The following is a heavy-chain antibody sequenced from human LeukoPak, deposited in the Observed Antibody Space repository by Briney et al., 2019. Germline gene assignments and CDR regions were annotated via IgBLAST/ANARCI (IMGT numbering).Heavy chain of an antibody. J-gene: IGHJ3*02. Sequence: PGGSLRLSCAASGFTFSSYGMHWVRQAPGKGLEWVAFIRYDGSNKYYADSVKGRFTISRDNSKNTLYLQMNSLRAEDTAVYYCAKADLPYYYDSSGPPPGAFDIWGQGTMVTVSS. CDR1: GFTFSSYG. CDR2: IRYDGSNK. D-gene: IGHD3-22*01. CDR3: AKADLPYYYDSSGPPPGAFDI. V-gene: IGHV3-30*02.